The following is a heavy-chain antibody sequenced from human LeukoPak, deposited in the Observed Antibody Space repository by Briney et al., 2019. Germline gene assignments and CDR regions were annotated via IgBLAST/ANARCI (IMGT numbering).Heavy chain of an antibody. D-gene: IGHD3-22*01. V-gene: IGHV4-34*01. Sequence: SETLSLTGAGYGWTFCCYYWTWLPQTPEIGREGIGETNPSGSTSYHPSLNSRATISVDTSNNQLPLKVSSVTAADTAVYYCARGRQEVTMIVVVRTAVTDYLDVWGKGTTV. CDR2: TNPSGST. CDR3: ARGRQEVTMIVVVRTAVTDYLDV. J-gene: IGHJ6*03. CDR1: GWTFCCYY.